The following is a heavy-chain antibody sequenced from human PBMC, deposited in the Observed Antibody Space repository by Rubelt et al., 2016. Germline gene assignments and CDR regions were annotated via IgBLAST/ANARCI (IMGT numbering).Heavy chain of an antibody. D-gene: IGHD5-12*01. CDR2: IYYSGST. CDR1: GGSISSYY. CDR3: ARLGYQTYWYFDL. V-gene: IGHV4-59*01. Sequence: QVQLQESGPELVKPSETLSLTCTVSGGSISSYYWSWVRQPPGKGLEWIGYIYYSGSTNYNPSLKSRVTISVDTSKNQFSLKLSSLTAADTAVDYCARLGYQTYWYFDLWGRGTLVTVSS. J-gene: IGHJ2*01.